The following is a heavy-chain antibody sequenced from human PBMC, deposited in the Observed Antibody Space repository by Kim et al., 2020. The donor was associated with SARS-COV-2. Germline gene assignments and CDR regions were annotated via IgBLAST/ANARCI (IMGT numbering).Heavy chain of an antibody. J-gene: IGHJ4*02. CDR1: GFTFSSYW. D-gene: IGHD6-19*01. CDR2: IKQDGSER. V-gene: IGHV3-7*01. CDR3: AGSSGWLLKY. Sequence: GGSLRLSCAASGFTFSSYWMNWVRQAPGKGLEWVANIKQDGSERNYVDSVKGRFTISRDNAKNSLFLQMNSLRVDDTAVYYCAGSSGWLLKYWGQGTLVTVSS.